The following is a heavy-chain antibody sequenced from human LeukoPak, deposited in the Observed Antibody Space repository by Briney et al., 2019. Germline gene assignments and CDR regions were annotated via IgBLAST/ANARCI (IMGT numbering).Heavy chain of an antibody. V-gene: IGHV1-69*05. Sequence: SVKVSCKASRGTLSSNPISWVRQAPGQGLEWMGGIIPIMRTVDCAQRFQGRISITTDESTSTVYMELSSLRSEDTAVYYCARETIDYYMDVWGKGTTVTVSS. J-gene: IGHJ6*03. CDR3: ARETIDYYMDV. CDR1: RGTLSSNP. CDR2: IIPIMRTV. D-gene: IGHD4/OR15-4a*01.